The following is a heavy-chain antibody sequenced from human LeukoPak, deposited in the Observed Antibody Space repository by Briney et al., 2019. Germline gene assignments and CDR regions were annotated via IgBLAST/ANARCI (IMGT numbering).Heavy chain of an antibody. CDR3: GAGTDHYYYYYGMDV. CDR2: IYYSGST. CDR1: GGSISSSSYY. V-gene: IGHV4-39*01. Sequence: KTSETLSLTCTVSGGSISSSSYYWGWIRQPPGKGLEWIGSIYYSGSTYHNPSLKSRVTISVDTSKNQFSLKLSSVTAADTAVYYCGAGTDHYYYYYGMDVWGQGTTVTVSS. J-gene: IGHJ6*02. D-gene: IGHD6-19*01.